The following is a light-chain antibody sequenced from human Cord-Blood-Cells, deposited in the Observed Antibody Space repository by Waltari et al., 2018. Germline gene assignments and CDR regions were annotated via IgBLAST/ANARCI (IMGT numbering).Light chain of an antibody. CDR1: SPRSYY. CDR2: GKT. Sequence: SSELTQDPAVSVALGQTVRITCQGDSPRSYYASWYQEKPGQAPVLVIYGKTNRPSGIPDRFSGSSSGNTASLTITGAQAEDEADYYCNSRDSSGNWVFGGGTKLTVL. V-gene: IGLV3-19*01. CDR3: NSRDSSGNWV. J-gene: IGLJ3*02.